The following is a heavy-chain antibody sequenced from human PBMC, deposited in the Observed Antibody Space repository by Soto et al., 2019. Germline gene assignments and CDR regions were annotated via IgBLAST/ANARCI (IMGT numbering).Heavy chain of an antibody. J-gene: IGHJ5*02. CDR2: ISYDGSNK. CDR1: GFTFSSYG. Sequence: GGSLRLSCAASGFTFSSYGMHWVRQAPGKGLEWVAVISYDGSNKYYADSVKGRFTISRDNSKNTLYLQMNSLRAEDTAVYYCAKGKTIAAAGPNWFDPWGQGTLVTVSS. CDR3: AKGKTIAAAGPNWFDP. D-gene: IGHD6-13*01. V-gene: IGHV3-30*18.